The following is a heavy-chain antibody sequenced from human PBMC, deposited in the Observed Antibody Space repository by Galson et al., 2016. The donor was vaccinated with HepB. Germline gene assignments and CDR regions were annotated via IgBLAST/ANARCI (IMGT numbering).Heavy chain of an antibody. Sequence: CAISWDSVSTDSATWNWIRQSPSRGLEWLGRTYYRSMWYYDYAVSLKGRIIINPDTSKNQFSLQLSSVTPEDTAVYYCARGPHLKYHGMDVWGQGTTVTVSS. CDR2: TYYRSMWYY. CDR1: WDSVSTDSAT. V-gene: IGHV6-1*01. J-gene: IGHJ6*02. CDR3: ARGPHLKYHGMDV.